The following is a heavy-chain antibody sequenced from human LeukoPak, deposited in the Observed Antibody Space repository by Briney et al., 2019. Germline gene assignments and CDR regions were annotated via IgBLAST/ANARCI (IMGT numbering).Heavy chain of an antibody. CDR1: GFTFSSYW. D-gene: IGHD3-22*01. CDR3: ARDNYDSSGPYYFDY. J-gene: IGHJ4*02. V-gene: IGHV3-7*01. CDR2: IKKDGSEK. Sequence: GGSLRLSCAASGFTFSSYWMSWVRQAPGKGLEWVANIKKDGSEKYYVDSVKGRFTISRDNAKNSLYLQMISLRAEDTAVYSCARDNYDSSGPYYFDYWGQGTLVTVSS.